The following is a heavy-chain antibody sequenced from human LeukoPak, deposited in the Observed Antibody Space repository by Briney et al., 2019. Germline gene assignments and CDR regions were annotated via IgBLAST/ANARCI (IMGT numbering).Heavy chain of an antibody. V-gene: IGHV4-59*01. CDR2: LYYSGTT. D-gene: IGHD1-7*01. CDR1: GGSISSYY. CDR3: ARVGATTRAFDI. Sequence: TQTLSLTCTVSGGSISSYYCSWIRQPPGKGLEWIGYLYYSGTTYYNPSLKSRVTISVDTSKNQFSLNLNYVTAADTAVYYCARVGATTRAFDIWGHGTMVTVSS. J-gene: IGHJ3*02.